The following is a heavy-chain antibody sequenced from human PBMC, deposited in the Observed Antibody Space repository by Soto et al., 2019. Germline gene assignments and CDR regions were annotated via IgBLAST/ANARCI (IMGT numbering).Heavy chain of an antibody. D-gene: IGHD3-22*01. V-gene: IGHV3-21*01. CDR2: ISSSSSYI. CDR1: GFTFSSYS. CDR3: ARDEGVHVVINTVMFDY. Sequence: GGSLRLSCAASGFTFSSYSMNWVRQAPGKGLEWVSSISSSSSYIYYADSVKGRFTISRDNAKNSLYLQMNSLRAEDTAVYYCARDEGVHVVINTVMFDYWGQGTLVTVSS. J-gene: IGHJ4*02.